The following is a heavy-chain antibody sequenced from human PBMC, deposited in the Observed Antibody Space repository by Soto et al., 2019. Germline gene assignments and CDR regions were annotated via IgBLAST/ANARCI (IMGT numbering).Heavy chain of an antibody. CDR3: ARELQLWLSWTIKDPPYFDY. V-gene: IGHV3-21*01. Sequence: GGSLRLSCAASGFTFSSYSMNWVRQAPGKGLEWVSSISSSSSSYIYYADSVKGRFTISRDNSKNTLYLQMNSLRAEDTAVYYCARELQLWLSWTIKDPPYFDYWGQGTLVTVS. J-gene: IGHJ4*02. CDR1: GFTFSSYS. CDR2: ISSSSSSYI. D-gene: IGHD5-18*01.